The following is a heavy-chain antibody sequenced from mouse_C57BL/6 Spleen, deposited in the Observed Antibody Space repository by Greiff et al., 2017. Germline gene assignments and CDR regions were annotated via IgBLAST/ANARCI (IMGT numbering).Heavy chain of an antibody. Sequence: VQLQQSGPELVKPGASVKISCKASGYSFTDYNMNWVKQSNGKSLEWIGVINPNYGTTSYNQKFKGKATLTVDQSSSTAYMQLNSLTSEDSAVXYCARGDDYDGYYYAMDYWGQGTSVTVSS. CDR3: ARGDDYDGYYYAMDY. CDR2: INPNYGTT. V-gene: IGHV1-39*01. J-gene: IGHJ4*01. CDR1: GYSFTDYN. D-gene: IGHD2-4*01.